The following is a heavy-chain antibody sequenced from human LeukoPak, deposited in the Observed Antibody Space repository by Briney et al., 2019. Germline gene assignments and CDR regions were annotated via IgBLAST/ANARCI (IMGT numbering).Heavy chain of an antibody. D-gene: IGHD3-10*01. J-gene: IGHJ5*02. Sequence: PGGSLRLSCTASGFTFGDYAMSWFRQAPGKGLEWVGFIRSKAYGGTTEYAASVKGRFTISRDDSKSIAYLQMNSQKTEDTAVYYCTRDRSWFGELYSNWFDPWGQGTLVTVSS. CDR3: TRDRSWFGELYSNWFDP. CDR2: IRSKAYGGTT. CDR1: GFTFGDYA. V-gene: IGHV3-49*03.